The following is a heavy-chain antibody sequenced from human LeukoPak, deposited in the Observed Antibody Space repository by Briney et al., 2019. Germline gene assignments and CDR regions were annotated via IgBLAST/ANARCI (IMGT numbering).Heavy chain of an antibody. D-gene: IGHD2-15*01. CDR1: GGSINSNIYS. V-gene: IGHV4-39*01. CDR2: MYYSWST. J-gene: IGHJ4*02. CDR3: ATHLGYCSGGTCYFDY. Sequence: PSETLSLTCIDSGGSINSNIYSWGWIRQPPGKGLERIGSMYYSWSTYYNPSLKSRVTISEDTSKNQFSLKLSSVTAADTAVYYCATHLGYCSGGTCYFDYWGQGTLVTVSS.